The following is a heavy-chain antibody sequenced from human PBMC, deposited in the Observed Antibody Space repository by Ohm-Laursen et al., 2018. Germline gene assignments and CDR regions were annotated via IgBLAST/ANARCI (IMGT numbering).Heavy chain of an antibody. V-gene: IGHV4-59*12. CDR2: IYYSGST. D-gene: IGHD6-19*01. Sequence: SDTLSLTCTVSGDSISSYYWSWIRQPPGKGLEWIGYIYYSGSTNYNPSLKRRVTLSADSSNSQFSLRLASATAADTATYYCARGSGFFKLDVWGQGTTVTVSS. CDR1: GDSISSYY. CDR3: ARGSGFFKLDV. J-gene: IGHJ6*02.